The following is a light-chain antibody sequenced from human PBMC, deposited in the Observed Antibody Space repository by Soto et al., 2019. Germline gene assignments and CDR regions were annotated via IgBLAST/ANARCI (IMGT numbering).Light chain of an antibody. Sequence: QSVRRHPASVSWSPGHSITISCTGTSSDVGVYNYVSWYQQHPGKAPKLMIYEVSNRPSGVSNRFSGSKSGNTASLTISGLQAEEEADYYCSSYRSRSPCVFGTGTKVTVL. J-gene: IGLJ1*01. CDR3: SSYRSRSPCV. V-gene: IGLV2-14*01. CDR2: EVS. CDR1: SSDVGVYNY.